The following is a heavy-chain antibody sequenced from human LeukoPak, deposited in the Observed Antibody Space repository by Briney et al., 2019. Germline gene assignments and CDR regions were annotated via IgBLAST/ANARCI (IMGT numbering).Heavy chain of an antibody. V-gene: IGHV1-8*01. CDR2: MNPNSGNT. CDR1: GYTFTSYD. Sequence: GASVKVPCKASGYTFTSYDINWVRQATGQGLEWMGWMNPNSGNTGYAQKFQGRVTMTRNTSISTAYMELSSLRSEDTAVYYCARGQGSGWYFSYYYYGMDVWGQGTTVTVSS. J-gene: IGHJ6*02. CDR3: ARGQGSGWYFSYYYYGMDV. D-gene: IGHD6-19*01.